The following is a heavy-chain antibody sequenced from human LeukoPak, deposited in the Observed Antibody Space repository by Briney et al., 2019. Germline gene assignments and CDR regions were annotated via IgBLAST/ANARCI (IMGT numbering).Heavy chain of an antibody. J-gene: IGHJ6*03. CDR3: ARDGRFLNSFRAGYYYYYYMDV. CDR2: ISSSSSYI. V-gene: IGHV3-21*04. Sequence: PGGSLRLSCAASGFTFSSYSMNWVRQAPGKGLEWVSSISSSSSYIYYADSVKGRFTISRDNAKNSLYLQMNSLRAEDTALYYCARDGRFLNSFRAGYYYYYYMDVWGKGTTVTVSS. D-gene: IGHD3-3*01. CDR1: GFTFSSYS.